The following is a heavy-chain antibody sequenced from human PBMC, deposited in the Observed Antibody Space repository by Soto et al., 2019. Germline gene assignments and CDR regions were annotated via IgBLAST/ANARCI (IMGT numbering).Heavy chain of an antibody. CDR3: ARKDKSGYFNWFDP. Sequence: GESLKISRRTSGYKFTSSWIDWVRQKPGKGLEWMGIIFPSDADTRYSPSFQGQVTITADRSTSTVYLEWASLKASDTAVYFCARKDKSGYFNWFDPWGQGTLVTVSS. CDR1: GYKFTSSW. D-gene: IGHD3-22*01. J-gene: IGHJ5*02. CDR2: IFPSDADT. V-gene: IGHV5-51*01.